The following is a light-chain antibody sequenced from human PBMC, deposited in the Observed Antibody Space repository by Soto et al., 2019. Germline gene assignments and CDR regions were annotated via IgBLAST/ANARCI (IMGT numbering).Light chain of an antibody. CDR3: CSYTSSRTYV. CDR1: SSDVGGYNS. V-gene: IGLV2-14*01. CDR2: EVN. J-gene: IGLJ1*01. Sequence: QSVLTQPASVSGSPGQSITISCSGTSSDVGGYNSVSWYQQHPGKAPKVMIYEVNNRPSGISDRFSGSESGNTASLTISGLQAEDEADYYCCSYTSSRTYVFGTGTKLTVL.